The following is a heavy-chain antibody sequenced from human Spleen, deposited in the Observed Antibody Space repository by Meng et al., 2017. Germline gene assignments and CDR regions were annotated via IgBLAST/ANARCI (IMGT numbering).Heavy chain of an antibody. CDR3: ARNLVLLWFGEPYGMDV. J-gene: IGHJ6*02. V-gene: IGHV3-30*04. Sequence: GGSLRLSCAASGFTFSSYAMHWARQAPGKGLEWVAVISYDGSNKYYADSVKGRFTISRDNSKNTLYLQMNSLRAEDTAVYYCARNLVLLWFGEPYGMDVWGQRTTVTVSS. CDR2: ISYDGSNK. D-gene: IGHD3-10*01. CDR1: GFTFSSYA.